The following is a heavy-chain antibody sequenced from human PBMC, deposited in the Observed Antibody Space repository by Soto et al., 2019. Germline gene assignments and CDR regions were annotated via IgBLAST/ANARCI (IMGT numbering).Heavy chain of an antibody. Sequence: PGESLKISYKGYGYTFTDYWIGLVRQMPGKGLELIGLIYPGDSDTRYSPSFQGRVTISADKSISTAFLQWSSLRASDTAMYYCASQKTVIRGPLSSNWFDPWGERTLVTVSS. CDR1: GYTFTDYW. V-gene: IGHV5-51*01. D-gene: IGHD1-1*01. CDR3: ASQKTVIRGPLSSNWFDP. J-gene: IGHJ5*02. CDR2: IYPGDSDT.